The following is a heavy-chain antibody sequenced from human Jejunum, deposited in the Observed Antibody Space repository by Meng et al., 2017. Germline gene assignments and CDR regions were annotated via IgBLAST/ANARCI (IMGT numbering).Heavy chain of an antibody. V-gene: IGHV4-38-2*02. CDR2: IHYSGIT. CDR3: VRDRGDGGTTDF. D-gene: IGHD1-7*01. CDR1: SQSIDCDYY. Sequence: SPSCSISSQSIDCDYYWGWIRQAPGKGLEWISSIHYSGITFYNPSLKSRVTTSMDTSKNQFSLKVTSVTAADTATYYCVRDRGDGGTTDFWGQGTLVTVSS. J-gene: IGHJ4*02.